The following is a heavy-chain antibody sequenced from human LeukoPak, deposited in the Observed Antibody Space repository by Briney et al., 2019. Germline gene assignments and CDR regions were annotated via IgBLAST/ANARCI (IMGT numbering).Heavy chain of an antibody. CDR2: IWYDGSNK. V-gene: IGHV3-33*03. CDR1: GFIFSTYG. Sequence: GGSLRLSCEASGFIFSTYGMHWVRQAPGKGLEWVAVIWYDGSNKYYADSVKGRFTISRDNAKNSLYLQMSNLRAEDTAVYFCARGGGLDVWGQGATVTVSS. J-gene: IGHJ6*02. D-gene: IGHD3-16*01. CDR3: ARGGGLDV.